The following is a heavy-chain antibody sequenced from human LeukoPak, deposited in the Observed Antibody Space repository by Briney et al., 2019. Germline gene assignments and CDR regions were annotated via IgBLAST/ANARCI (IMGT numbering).Heavy chain of an antibody. D-gene: IGHD5-24*01. V-gene: IGHV3-7*01. CDR3: VRDARDGPKDC. J-gene: IGHJ4*02. Sequence: GGSLRLSCVASGFSLRNYWMSWVRQAPGKGLEWVANIREDGSEKHYVDSVKGRFTISRDNAKNSLFLQMNNLRVEDPAVYYCVRDARDGPKDCWGQGTLVTVSS. CDR1: GFSLRNYW. CDR2: IREDGSEK.